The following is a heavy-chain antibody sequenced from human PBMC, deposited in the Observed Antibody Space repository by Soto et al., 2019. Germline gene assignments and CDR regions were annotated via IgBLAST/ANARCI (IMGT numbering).Heavy chain of an antibody. Sequence: ASVKVSCKASGYTFTSYYMHWVRQAPGQGLEWMGIINPSGGSTSYAQKFQGRVTMTRDTSTSTVYMELSSLRSEDTAVYYCARFGEPVKNSGYCSGGSCYSVAFDYWGQGTLVTVSS. CDR3: ARFGEPVKNSGYCSGGSCYSVAFDY. CDR1: GYTFTSYY. V-gene: IGHV1-46*03. D-gene: IGHD2-15*01. J-gene: IGHJ4*02. CDR2: INPSGGST.